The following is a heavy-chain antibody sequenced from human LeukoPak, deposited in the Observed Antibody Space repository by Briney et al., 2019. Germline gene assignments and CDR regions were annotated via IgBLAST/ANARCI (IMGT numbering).Heavy chain of an antibody. CDR2: IIPILGIA. Sequence: SVKVSCKASGGTFSSYTISWVRQAPGQGLEWTGRIIPILGIAKYAQKFQGRVTITADKSTSTAYMELSSLRSEDTAVYYCASLHCSSTSCYNWFDYWGQGTLVTVSA. V-gene: IGHV1-69*02. CDR1: GGTFSSYT. D-gene: IGHD2-2*02. CDR3: ASLHCSSTSCYNWFDY. J-gene: IGHJ4*02.